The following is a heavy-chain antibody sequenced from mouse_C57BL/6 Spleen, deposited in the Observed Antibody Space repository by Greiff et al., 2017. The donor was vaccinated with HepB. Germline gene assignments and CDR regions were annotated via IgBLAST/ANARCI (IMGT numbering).Heavy chain of an antibody. V-gene: IGHV1-61*01. Sequence: QVQLQQPGAELVRPGSSVKLSCKASGYTFTSYWMDWVKQRPGQGLEWIGNIYPSDSETHYNQKFKDKATFTVDKSSSTAYMQLSSLTSEDSAVYYCARSGYGSSYRWYFDVWGTGTTVTVSS. CDR2: IYPSDSET. CDR3: ARSGYGSSYRWYFDV. CDR1: GYTFTSYW. D-gene: IGHD1-1*01. J-gene: IGHJ1*03.